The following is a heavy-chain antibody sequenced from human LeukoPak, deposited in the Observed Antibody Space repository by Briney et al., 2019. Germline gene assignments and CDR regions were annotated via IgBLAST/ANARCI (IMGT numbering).Heavy chain of an antibody. D-gene: IGHD2-15*01. CDR3: AVRVVAATSPFDY. Sequence: ASVKVSCKASGGTFSSYAISWVRQAPEQGLEWMGGIIPIFGTANYAQKFQGRVTITADESTSTAYMELSSLRSEDTAVYYCAVRVVAATSPFDYWGQGTLVTVSS. J-gene: IGHJ4*02. CDR2: IIPIFGTA. CDR1: GGTFSSYA. V-gene: IGHV1-69*01.